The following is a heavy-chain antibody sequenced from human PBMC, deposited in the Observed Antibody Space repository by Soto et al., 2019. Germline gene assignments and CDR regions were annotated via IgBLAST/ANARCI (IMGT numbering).Heavy chain of an antibody. J-gene: IGHJ6*02. D-gene: IGHD6-6*01. V-gene: IGHV4-59*01. Sequence: PSETLSLTCTVSGGSISSYYWSWIRQPPGKGLEWMGYIYYSGSTNYNPSLKSRVTISVDTSKNQFSLKLSSVTAADTAVYYCAQVHSFFDTSSFYYYYYGMDVWGQGTTVTVSS. CDR1: GGSISSYY. CDR2: IYYSGST. CDR3: AQVHSFFDTSSFYYYYYGMDV.